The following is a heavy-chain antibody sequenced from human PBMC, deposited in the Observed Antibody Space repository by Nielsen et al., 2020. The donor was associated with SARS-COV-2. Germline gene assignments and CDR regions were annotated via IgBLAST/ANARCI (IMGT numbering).Heavy chain of an antibody. CDR2: ISYDESSD. CDR1: GFTFSSYA. D-gene: IGHD1-26*01. V-gene: IGHV3-30*03. CDR3: ARGARWVFYYYAVDV. J-gene: IGHJ6*02. Sequence: GGSLRLSCVASGFTFSSYAMHWVRQAPGKGLEWVAVISYDESSDYHADSVKGRFTISRDNAKNSLHLQMNSLTEDDTALYYCARGARWVFYYYAVDVWGQGTTVTVSS.